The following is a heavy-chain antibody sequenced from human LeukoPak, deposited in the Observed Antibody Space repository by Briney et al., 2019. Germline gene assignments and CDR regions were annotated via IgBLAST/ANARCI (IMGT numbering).Heavy chain of an antibody. CDR2: IYHGGST. CDR1: GYSISSGYY. Sequence: SETLSLTCAVSGYSISSGYYCSRIRQPPGEGLESVGRIYHGGSTYYNPALKSRVTISVDTSKNQFSLKLSSLTAAYTAVYYCERTVKYYDFWSGYPNWFDPWGKRTLVTVAS. CDR3: ERTVKYYDFWSGYPNWFDP. D-gene: IGHD3-3*01. V-gene: IGHV4-38-2*01. J-gene: IGHJ5*02.